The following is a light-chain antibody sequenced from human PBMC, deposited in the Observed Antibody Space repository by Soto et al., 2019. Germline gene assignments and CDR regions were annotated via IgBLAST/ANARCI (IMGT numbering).Light chain of an antibody. Sequence: QSVLTQPPSVSAAPGQTVTISCSGSSSNIGNNYVSWYQQLPGTAPKLLMYENNKRPSGIPDRFSGSKSGTSATLGITGLQTGDEADYYCGTWDNSLSAYVVFGGGTKLTVL. V-gene: IGLV1-51*02. CDR1: SSNIGNNY. CDR3: GTWDNSLSAYVV. J-gene: IGLJ2*01. CDR2: ENN.